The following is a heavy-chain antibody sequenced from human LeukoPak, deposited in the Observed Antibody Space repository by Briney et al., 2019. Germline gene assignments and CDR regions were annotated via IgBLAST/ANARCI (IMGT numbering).Heavy chain of an antibody. D-gene: IGHD4-23*01. Sequence: ASVTVSCKASGYTFTSYGISWVRQAPGQGLEWMGWISAYNGNTNYAQKLQGRVTMTTDTSTSTAYMELRSLRSDDTAVYYCARDASRWYKYYFDYWGQGTLVTVSS. J-gene: IGHJ4*02. CDR3: ARDASRWYKYYFDY. CDR2: ISAYNGNT. CDR1: GYTFTSYG. V-gene: IGHV1-18*01.